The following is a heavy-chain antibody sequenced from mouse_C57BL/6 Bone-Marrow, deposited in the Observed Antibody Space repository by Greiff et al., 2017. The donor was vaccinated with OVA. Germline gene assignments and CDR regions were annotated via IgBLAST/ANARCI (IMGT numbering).Heavy chain of an antibody. CDR3: ARFTTVVATDLFDY. CDR2: ISDGGSYT. J-gene: IGHJ2*01. CDR1: GFTFSSYA. V-gene: IGHV5-4*01. D-gene: IGHD1-1*01. Sequence: EVQLVESGGGLVKPGGSLKLSCAASGFTFSSYAMSWVRQTPEKRLEWVATISDGGSYTYYPDNVKGRFTISRDNAKNNLYLHMSHLKSEDTAMYYCARFTTVVATDLFDYWGQGTTLTVSS.